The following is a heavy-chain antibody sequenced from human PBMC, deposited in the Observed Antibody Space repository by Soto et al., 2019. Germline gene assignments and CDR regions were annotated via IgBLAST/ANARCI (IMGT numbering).Heavy chain of an antibody. V-gene: IGHV3-9*01. J-gene: IGHJ4*02. CDR3: EKDTNLRLGYPYFDY. CDR1: GFTFDDYA. CDR2: ISWNSGSI. Sequence: GGSLRLSCAASGFTFDDYAMHWVRQAPGKGLEWVSGISWNSGSIGYADSVKGRFTISRDNAKNSLYLQMNSLRAEDTALYYCEKDTNLRLGYPYFDYWGQGTLVTVYS. D-gene: IGHD5-18*01.